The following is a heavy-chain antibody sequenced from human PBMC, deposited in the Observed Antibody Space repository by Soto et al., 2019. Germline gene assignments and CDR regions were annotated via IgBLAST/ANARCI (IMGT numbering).Heavy chain of an antibody. V-gene: IGHV3-43*01. Sequence: EVQLVESGGVVVQPGGSLRLSCAASGFTFDDYTMHWVRQAPGKGLEWVSLISWDGGSTYYADSVKGRFTISRDNSKNSLYLKMNSLRTEDTALYYCAKDILGRYYDRSGYGDPGYYYYGMDVWGQGTTVTVSS. CDR3: AKDILGRYYDRSGYGDPGYYYYGMDV. J-gene: IGHJ6*02. CDR1: GFTFDDYT. CDR2: ISWDGGST. D-gene: IGHD3-22*01.